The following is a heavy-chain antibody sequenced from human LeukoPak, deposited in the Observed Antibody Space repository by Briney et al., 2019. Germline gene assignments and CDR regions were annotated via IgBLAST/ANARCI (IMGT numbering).Heavy chain of an antibody. V-gene: IGHV4-59*11. Sequence: SETLSLTCTVSGDFTGSHYWSWIRQPPGKGLEWIGYIFYVGSTNYNPSLKSRVTISVDTSKNQFSLKLNSVTAADTAVYYCARDYYDSRGEAFDIWGQGTMVTVSS. CDR1: GDFTGSHY. CDR3: ARDYYDSRGEAFDI. D-gene: IGHD3-22*01. CDR2: IFYVGST. J-gene: IGHJ3*02.